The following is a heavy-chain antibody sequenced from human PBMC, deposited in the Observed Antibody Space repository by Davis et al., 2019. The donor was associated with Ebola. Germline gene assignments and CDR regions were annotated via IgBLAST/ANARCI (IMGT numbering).Heavy chain of an antibody. J-gene: IGHJ5*02. CDR1: GGSIISSSSY. CDR3: ARQGWSGYSLRHWLDP. CDR2: IYYSGIT. Sequence: SETLSLTCTVSGGSIISSSSYWGWIRQPPRKGLEWIGSIYYSGITYYNPSLKSRVTISVDTSKNQFSLKLRSVTAADTDVYYCARQGWSGYSLRHWLDPWGRGTLVTVSS. D-gene: IGHD3-3*01. V-gene: IGHV4-39*01.